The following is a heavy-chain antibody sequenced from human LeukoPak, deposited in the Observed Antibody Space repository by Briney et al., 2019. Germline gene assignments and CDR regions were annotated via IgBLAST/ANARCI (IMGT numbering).Heavy chain of an antibody. V-gene: IGHV1-46*01. D-gene: IGHD3-10*01. CDR3: ARDKLTLVREIPDY. CDR1: GYTFTNYY. Sequence: ASVKVSCRASGYTFTNYYLHWVRQAPGQRLEWMGIINPSVGSTSYAQKFQGRITMTRDTSTSTVFMELSSLRSEDTAVYYCARDKLTLVREIPDYRGQGTLVTVSS. CDR2: INPSVGST. J-gene: IGHJ4*02.